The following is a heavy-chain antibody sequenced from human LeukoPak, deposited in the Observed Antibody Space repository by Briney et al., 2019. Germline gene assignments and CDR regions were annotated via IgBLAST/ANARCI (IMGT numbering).Heavy chain of an antibody. V-gene: IGHV4-59*01. CDR2: IYYSGST. J-gene: IGHJ6*02. CDR3: ATLIGLGGDYGDYGYYGMDV. D-gene: IGHD4-17*01. CDR1: GGSISSYY. Sequence: SETLSLTCTVSGGSISSYYWSWLRQPPGKGLEWIGYIYYSGSTNYNPSLKSRVTISVDTSKNQFSLKLSSVTAAATAVYYCATLIGLGGDYGDYGYYGMDVWGQGTTVTVSS.